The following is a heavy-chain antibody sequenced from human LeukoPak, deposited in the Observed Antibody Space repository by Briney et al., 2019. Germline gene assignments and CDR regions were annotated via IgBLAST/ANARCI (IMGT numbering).Heavy chain of an antibody. V-gene: IGHV3-64D*09. D-gene: IGHD6-13*01. Sequence: GGSLRLSCSASGFTFSSYAMHWVRQAPGKGLEYVSAISSNGGSTYYADSVKGRFTISRDNSKNTLYLQMSSLRAEDTAVYYCVKPSAAVVVASYNDAFDIWGQGTMVTVSS. CDR2: ISSNGGST. J-gene: IGHJ3*02. CDR1: GFTFSSYA. CDR3: VKPSAAVVVASYNDAFDI.